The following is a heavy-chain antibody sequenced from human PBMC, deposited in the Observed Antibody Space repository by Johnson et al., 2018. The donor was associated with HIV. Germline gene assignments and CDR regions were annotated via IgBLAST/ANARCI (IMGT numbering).Heavy chain of an antibody. V-gene: IGHV3-20*04. D-gene: IGHD2-2*01. CDR2: INWNGGST. CDR1: GFTFDDYG. J-gene: IGHJ3*02. CDR3: AASWYGVSRPNAFDI. Sequence: VQLVESGGGLVKPGGSLRLSCTASGFTFDDYGMHWVRQAPGKGLEWVSGINWNGGSTGYADSVKGRFTISRDNSKNTLYLQMNSLRAEDSAVYYCAASWYGVSRPNAFDIWGQGTMVTVSS.